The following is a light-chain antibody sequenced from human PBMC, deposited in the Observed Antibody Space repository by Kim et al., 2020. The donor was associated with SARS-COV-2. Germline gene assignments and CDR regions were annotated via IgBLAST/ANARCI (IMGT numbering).Light chain of an antibody. Sequence: VALGQTVRITCQGDSLRSYYASWYQQKPGQAPVLVIYGKNNRPSGIPDRFSGYSSGNTASLTITGAQAEDEADYYCNSRDSSGNQVFGGGTKLTVL. J-gene: IGLJ2*01. CDR2: GKN. CDR1: SLRSYY. CDR3: NSRDSSGNQV. V-gene: IGLV3-19*01.